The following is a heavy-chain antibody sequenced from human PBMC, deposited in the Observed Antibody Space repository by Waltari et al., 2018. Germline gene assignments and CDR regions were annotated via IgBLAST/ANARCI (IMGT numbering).Heavy chain of an antibody. CDR1: GGSLSSSSYY. J-gene: IGHJ4*02. Sequence: QLQLQESGPGLVKPSETLSLTCTVSGGSLSSSSYYWGWIRQPPGKGLEWIGSIYYSGSTYYNPSLKSRVTISVDTSKNQFSLKLSSVTAADTAVYYCATIRGSSSGSYWGQGTLVTVSS. CDR2: IYYSGST. V-gene: IGHV4-39*07. CDR3: ATIRGSSSGSY. D-gene: IGHD6-6*01.